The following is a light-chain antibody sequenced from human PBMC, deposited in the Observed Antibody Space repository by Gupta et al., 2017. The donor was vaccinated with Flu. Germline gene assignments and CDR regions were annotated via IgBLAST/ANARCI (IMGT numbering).Light chain of an antibody. CDR1: SSNIVATYD. CDR2: ENN. V-gene: IGLV1-40*01. Sequence: VTIACTGSSSNIVATYDVHWYQQLPGRAPKLVIYENNSRPSGVPDRFSGSKSGTSASLAITGLQAEDEADYYCQSYDSSLSGVVFGGGTKLAVL. J-gene: IGLJ2*01. CDR3: QSYDSSLSGVV.